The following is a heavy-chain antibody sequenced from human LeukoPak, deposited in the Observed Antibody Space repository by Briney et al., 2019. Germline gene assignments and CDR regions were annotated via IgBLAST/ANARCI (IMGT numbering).Heavy chain of an antibody. V-gene: IGHV3-48*03. J-gene: IGHJ4*02. CDR3: ARRFDS. CDR2: ISSSGSTM. CDR1: GFXFSSYE. Sequence: PGGSLRLSCAASGFXFSSYEINWVRQAPGRGLEWVSYISSSGSTMYYADSVKGRFTISRDNAKNSLYLQMNSLRAEDTAVYYCARRFDSWGQGTLVTVSS.